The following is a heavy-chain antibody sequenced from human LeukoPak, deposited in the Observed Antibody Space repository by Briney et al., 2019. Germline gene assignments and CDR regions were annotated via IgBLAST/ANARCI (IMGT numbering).Heavy chain of an antibody. D-gene: IGHD5-12*01. CDR1: GGSISSYY. Sequence: SETLSLTCTVSGGSISSYYWNWIRQPPGKGLEWIGYIYYSGTTNYNPSLKSRVTISVYTSKNQFSLKLSSVTAADTAVYYCASKYSGYDKATRHKYGMDVWGQGTTVTVSS. J-gene: IGHJ6*02. CDR3: ASKYSGYDKATRHKYGMDV. V-gene: IGHV4-59*12. CDR2: IYYSGTT.